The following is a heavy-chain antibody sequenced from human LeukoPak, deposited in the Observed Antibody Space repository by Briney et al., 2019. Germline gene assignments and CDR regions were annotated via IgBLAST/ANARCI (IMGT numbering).Heavy chain of an antibody. CDR2: FDPEDGET. CDR1: GYTLTELS. V-gene: IGHV1-24*01. Sequence: ASVKVSCKVSGYTLTELSMHWVRQAPGKGLEWMGGFDPEDGETIYAQKFQGRVTMTEDTSTDTAYMELSSLRSEDTAVYYCATATPDFDKYYYYYMDVWGKGTTVTVSS. J-gene: IGHJ6*03. CDR3: ATATPDFDKYYYYYMDV. D-gene: IGHD3-9*01.